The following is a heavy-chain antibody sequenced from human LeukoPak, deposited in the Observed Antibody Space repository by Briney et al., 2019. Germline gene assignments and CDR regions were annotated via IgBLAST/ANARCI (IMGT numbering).Heavy chain of an antibody. CDR1: GFTVSSNY. J-gene: IGHJ4*02. Sequence: GGSLRLSCAASGFTVSSNYMSWVRQAPGKGLEWVSVIYSGGSTYYADSVKGRFTISRDNSKNTLYLQMNSLRAEDTAVYYCARTRPRIQLLLDTFDYWGQGTLVNVSS. D-gene: IGHD5-18*01. CDR3: ARTRPRIQLLLDTFDY. V-gene: IGHV3-66*01. CDR2: IYSGGST.